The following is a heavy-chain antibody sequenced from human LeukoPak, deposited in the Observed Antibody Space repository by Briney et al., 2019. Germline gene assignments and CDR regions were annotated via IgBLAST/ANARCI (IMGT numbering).Heavy chain of an antibody. D-gene: IGHD3-10*01. CDR1: GGSISSGGYY. CDR2: IYYSGST. V-gene: IGHV4-31*03. CDR3: ARAVAGSGSYLDDAFDI. J-gene: IGHJ3*02. Sequence: SETLSLTCTVSGGSISSGGYYWSWIRQHPGKGLEWIGYIYYSGSTYYNPSLKSRVTISVDRSKNQFSLKLSSVTAADTAVYYCARAVAGSGSYLDDAFDIWGQGTMVTVSS.